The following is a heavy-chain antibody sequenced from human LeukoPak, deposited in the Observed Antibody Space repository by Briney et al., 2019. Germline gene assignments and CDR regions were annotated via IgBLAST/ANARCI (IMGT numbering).Heavy chain of an antibody. Sequence: GESLKTSWNGSCYSLTYYWICWVRQMPRKRLELMLILYPGDSHARYSPSFRGEATTSADSSSSTAYLQGSSLNASDTAMYYGATPRPPVFAYDYVWGPPRAFDICGQGTIVTVSS. D-gene: IGHD3-16*01. CDR1: CYSLTYYW. CDR2: LYPGDSHA. CDR3: ATPRPPVFAYDYVWGPPRAFDI. J-gene: IGHJ3*02. V-gene: IGHV5-51*01.